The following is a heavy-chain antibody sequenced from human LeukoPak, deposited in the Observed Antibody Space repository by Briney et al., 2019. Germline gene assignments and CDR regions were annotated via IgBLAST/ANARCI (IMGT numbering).Heavy chain of an antibody. CDR3: TRHPDY. J-gene: IGHJ4*02. CDR2: IRSKANSYAT. Sequence: PGGSLRLSCAASGFTFSSYWMNWARQAPGKGLEWVGRIRSKANSYATAYAASVKGRFTISRDDSKNTAYLQMNSLKTEDTAVYYCTRHPDYWGQGTLVTVSS. CDR1: GFTFSSYW. V-gene: IGHV3-73*01.